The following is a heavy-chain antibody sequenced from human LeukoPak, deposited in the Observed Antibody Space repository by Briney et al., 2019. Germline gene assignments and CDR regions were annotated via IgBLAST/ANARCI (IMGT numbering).Heavy chain of an antibody. Sequence: SGGSLRLSCAASGFTVSDNYTSWVRQAPGKGLEWVSAISGGGSTYYADSVKGRFIISRDNSKNTVYLQLNSRRAEDTAVYYCARGGDTIGSIRSPFDIWGQGTMVTVSS. D-gene: IGHD3-22*01. CDR3: ARGGDTIGSIRSPFDI. V-gene: IGHV3-53*01. CDR1: GFTVSDNY. CDR2: ISGGGST. J-gene: IGHJ3*02.